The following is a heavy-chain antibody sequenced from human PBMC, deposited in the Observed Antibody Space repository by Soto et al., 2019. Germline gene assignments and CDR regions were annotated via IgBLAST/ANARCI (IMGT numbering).Heavy chain of an antibody. CDR3: ARGDNYYGSGSYYDFDY. V-gene: IGHV3-33*01. CDR1: GFTFSSYG. D-gene: IGHD3-10*01. J-gene: IGHJ4*02. CDR2: IWYDGSNK. Sequence: GGSLRLSCAASGFTFSSYGMHWVRQAPGKGLEWVAVIWYDGSNKYYADSVKGRFTISRDNSKSTLYLHMNILRAEDTAVYYCARGDNYYGSGSYYDFDYWGQGTLVTVSS.